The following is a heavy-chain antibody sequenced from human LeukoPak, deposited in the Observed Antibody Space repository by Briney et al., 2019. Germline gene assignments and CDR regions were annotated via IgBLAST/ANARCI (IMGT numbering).Heavy chain of an antibody. CDR1: GYTFTSYD. D-gene: IGHD3-10*01. V-gene: IGHV1-8*01. J-gene: IGHJ6*02. CDR2: MNPNSGNT. CDR3: VRSWFGELLDGYYYGMDV. Sequence: ASVKVSCKASGYTFTSYDINWVRQATGQGLEWMGWMNPNSGNTGYAQKFQGRVTMTRNTSISTAYMELSSLRSEDTAVYYWVRSWFGELLDGYYYGMDVWGQGTTVTVSS.